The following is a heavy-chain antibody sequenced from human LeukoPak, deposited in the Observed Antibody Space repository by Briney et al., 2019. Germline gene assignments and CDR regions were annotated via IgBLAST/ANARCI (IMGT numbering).Heavy chain of an antibody. J-gene: IGHJ4*03. CDR2: INHRGDT. D-gene: IGHD1-1*01. Sequence: SETLSLTCAVYGGSFSTYYWSWIRQSPGKGLDWIAEINHRGDTNYNPSVKSRVTISVDTSKNQFSLKVRSVTAADTAVYYCARGPTISETGYFDYWGQGTLVTVSS. CDR1: GGSFSTYY. V-gene: IGHV4-34*01. CDR3: ARGPTISETGYFDY.